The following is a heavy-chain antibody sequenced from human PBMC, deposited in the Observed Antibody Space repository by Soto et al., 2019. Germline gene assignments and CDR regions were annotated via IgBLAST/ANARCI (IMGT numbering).Heavy chain of an antibody. D-gene: IGHD1-26*01. Sequence: QVQLVESGGGVVQPGRSLRLSCAASGFTFSSYAMHWVRQAPGKGLEWVAVISYDGSNKYYADSVKGRFTISRDNSKNTLYLQMNSLRAEDTAVYYCAREPYSGSYLPHIYYFDYWGQGTLVTVSS. CDR1: GFTFSSYA. CDR2: ISYDGSNK. J-gene: IGHJ4*02. V-gene: IGHV3-30-3*01. CDR3: AREPYSGSYLPHIYYFDY.